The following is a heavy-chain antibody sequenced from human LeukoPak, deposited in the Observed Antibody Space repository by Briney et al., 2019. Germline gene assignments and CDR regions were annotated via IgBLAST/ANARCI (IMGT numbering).Heavy chain of an antibody. D-gene: IGHD2-15*01. CDR3: AKDLGSAITSALALDV. CDR2: ISSSSSTI. CDR1: GFTFSSYG. Sequence: PGGSLRLSCAASGFTFSSYGMNWVRQAPGKGLEWISYISSSSSTIYYADSVKGRFTISRDNRKNLLHLQMNSLRPDDSAVYYCAKDLGSAITSALALDVWGQGTTVTVSS. J-gene: IGHJ6*02. V-gene: IGHV3-48*04.